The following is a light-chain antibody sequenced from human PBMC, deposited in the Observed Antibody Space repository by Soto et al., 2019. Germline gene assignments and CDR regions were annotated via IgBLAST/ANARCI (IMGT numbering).Light chain of an antibody. J-gene: IGLJ3*02. Sequence: QSVLTQPPSVSGAPGQRVTISCTGSSSNIGAGYDVHWYQQLPGTDPKLLIYGNSNRPSGVPDRVSGSKSGTSASLAITGLQAEDEADYYCQSYDSSLSAWVFGGGTKLTVL. CDR2: GNS. CDR1: SSNIGAGYD. CDR3: QSYDSSLSAWV. V-gene: IGLV1-40*01.